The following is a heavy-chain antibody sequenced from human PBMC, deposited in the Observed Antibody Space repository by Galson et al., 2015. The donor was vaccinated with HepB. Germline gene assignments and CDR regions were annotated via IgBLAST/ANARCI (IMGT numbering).Heavy chain of an antibody. CDR3: ARLKGGGDGYNAPFDY. D-gene: IGHD5-24*01. V-gene: IGHV5-51*03. CDR2: IYPGDSDT. J-gene: IGHJ4*02. CDR1: GYSFTSYW. Sequence: QSGAEVKKPGESLKTSGKGSGYSFTSYWIGGVRRMPGKGLEGMGIIYPGDSDTNYSPSFQGQVTISADKSISTAYLQWSSLKASDTAMYYCARLKGGGDGYNAPFDYWGQGTLVTVSS.